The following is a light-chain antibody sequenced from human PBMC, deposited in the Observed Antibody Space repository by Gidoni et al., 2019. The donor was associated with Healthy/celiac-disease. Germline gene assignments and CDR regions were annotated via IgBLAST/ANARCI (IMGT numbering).Light chain of an antibody. J-gene: IGKJ2*01. Sequence: EIVMTQSPATLSVSPGDRATLSCRASQGVSSNLAWYQQKPGQAPRLLIYGASTRATGIPARFSGSGSGTEFTLTISSLQSEDFAVYYCQQYNNWPVYTFGQGTKLEIK. CDR1: QGVSSN. V-gene: IGKV3-15*01. CDR2: GAS. CDR3: QQYNNWPVYT.